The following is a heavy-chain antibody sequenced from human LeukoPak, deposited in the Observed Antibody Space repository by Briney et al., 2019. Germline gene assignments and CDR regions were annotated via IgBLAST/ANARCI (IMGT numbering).Heavy chain of an antibody. V-gene: IGHV3-33*01. J-gene: IGHJ3*02. CDR2: IWYDGSNK. D-gene: IGHD5-12*01. CDR1: GFTFSSYG. CDR3: ARAYDLGNAFDI. Sequence: KPGRSLRLSCAASGFTFSSYGMHWVRQAPGKGLEWVAVIWYDGSNKYYADSVKGRFTISRDNSKNTLYLQMNSLRAEDTAVYYCARAYDLGNAFDIWGQGTMVTVSS.